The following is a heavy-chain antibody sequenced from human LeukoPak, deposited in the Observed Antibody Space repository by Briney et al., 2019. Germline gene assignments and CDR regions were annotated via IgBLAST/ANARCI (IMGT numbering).Heavy chain of an antibody. V-gene: IGHV4-34*01. CDR3: ARGRITGTTCPMDV. D-gene: IGHD1-7*01. Sequence: PSETLSLTCGISGGSYSGYYWTWVRQPPGKGLEWIGEINHGGSTNYNPSLKSRVTISVDTSKNQFSLKLNSVTAADTAVYYCARGRITGTTCPMDVWGKGTAVTVSS. J-gene: IGHJ6*03. CDR1: GGSYSGYY. CDR2: INHGGST.